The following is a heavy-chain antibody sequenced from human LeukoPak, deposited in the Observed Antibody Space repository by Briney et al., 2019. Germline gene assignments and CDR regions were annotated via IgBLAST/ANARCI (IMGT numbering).Heavy chain of an antibody. CDR1: GYTFTSYG. V-gene: IGHV1-18*01. CDR3: ANSARSSSGHRDYYYYYGMDV. CDR2: ISAYNGNT. J-gene: IGHJ6*02. Sequence: ASVKVSCKASGYTFTSYGISWVRQAPGQGLEWMGWISAYNGNTNYAQKFQGRVTMTRDTSTSTVYMELSSLRSEDTAVYYCANSARSSSGHRDYYYYYGMDVWGQGTTVTVSS. D-gene: IGHD6-19*01.